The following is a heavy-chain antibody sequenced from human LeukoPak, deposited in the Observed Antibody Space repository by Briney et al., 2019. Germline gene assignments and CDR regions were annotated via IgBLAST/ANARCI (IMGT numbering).Heavy chain of an antibody. CDR1: GFIFSSYA. CDR3: ARGAGTCSPPSASAMDV. D-gene: IGHD2-2*01. Sequence: GGSLRLSCAASGFIFSSYAVHWVRQAPGKGLEWVAVISSDGRHIFYADSVKGRFTISRDNSKNTLYLQMNSLRAEDTALYLCARGAGTCSPPSASAMDVWGQGTTVTVS. J-gene: IGHJ6*02. CDR2: ISSDGRHI. V-gene: IGHV3-30*04.